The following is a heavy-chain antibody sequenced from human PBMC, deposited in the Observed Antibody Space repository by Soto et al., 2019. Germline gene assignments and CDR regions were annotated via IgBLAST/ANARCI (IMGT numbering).Heavy chain of an antibody. CDR3: ARVGSTATPYYYYYYMDV. CDR2: IIPIFGTA. V-gene: IGHV1-69*05. J-gene: IGHJ6*03. D-gene: IGHD4-17*01. CDR1: GGTFSSYA. Sequence: SVKVSCKASGGTFSSYAISWVRQAPGQGLEWMGGIIPIFGTANYAQKFQGRVTMTRNTSISTAYMELSSLRSEDTAVYYCARVGSTATPYYYYYYMDVWGKGTTVTVSS.